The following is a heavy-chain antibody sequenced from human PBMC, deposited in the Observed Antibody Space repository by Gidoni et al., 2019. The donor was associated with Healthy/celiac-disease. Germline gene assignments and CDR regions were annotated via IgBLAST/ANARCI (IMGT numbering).Heavy chain of an antibody. V-gene: IGHV3-23*01. CDR2: ISGSGGST. J-gene: IGHJ4*02. CDR3: AKVSWGSTRPMYFDY. D-gene: IGHD3-16*01. Sequence: EVQLLESGGGLVQPGGSLRLSCAASGFPFSSYAMSWVRQAPGKGLEGVSAISGSGGSTYYADSVKGRFTISRDNSKNTLYLKMNSLRAEDTAVYYCAKVSWGSTRPMYFDYWGQGTLVTVSS. CDR1: GFPFSSYA.